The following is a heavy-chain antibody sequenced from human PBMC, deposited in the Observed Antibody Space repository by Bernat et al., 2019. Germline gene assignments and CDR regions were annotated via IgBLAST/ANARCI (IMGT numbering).Heavy chain of an antibody. V-gene: IGHV1-18*04. CDR1: GYTFTSHG. D-gene: IGHD2-15*01. CDR2: ISAYNGNT. Sequence: QVQLVQAGAEVKKPGASVKVSCKASGYTFTSHGISWVRQSPGQGLEWMGWISAYNGNTNYAQKLQGRVSRTTDKATGTDYMELRSLRSDDTAVYYYARDRVRIAATPTDAFDIWGQGTMVTVSS. J-gene: IGHJ3*02. CDR3: ARDRVRIAATPTDAFDI.